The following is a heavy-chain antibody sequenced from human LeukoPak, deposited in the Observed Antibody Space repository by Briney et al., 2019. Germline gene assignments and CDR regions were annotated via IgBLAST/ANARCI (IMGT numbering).Heavy chain of an antibody. J-gene: IGHJ4*02. CDR2: ISGSAYST. CDR1: GFTFSSYA. Sequence: GGSLRLSCAASGFTFSSYAMTWVRQAPGKGLEWISAISGSAYSTYFADSVKGRFTISRDNSRNTLYLLMNSLRADDAAIYYCAKAKPPTYARGWFWDYWGQGTLVTVSA. V-gene: IGHV3-23*01. D-gene: IGHD6-19*01. CDR3: AKAKPPTYARGWFWDY.